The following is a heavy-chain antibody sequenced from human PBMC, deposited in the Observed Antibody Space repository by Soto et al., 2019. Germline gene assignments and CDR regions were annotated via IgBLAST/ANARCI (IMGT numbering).Heavy chain of an antibody. CDR3: ARDVAAADY. J-gene: IGHJ4*02. CDR1: GYTFTSYA. CDR2: INAGNGNT. Sequence: QVQLVQSGAEEKKPGASVKVSCKASGYTFTSYAMHWVRQAPGQRLEWMGWINAGNGNTKHSQKLQGRVTITTDTSASTAYMELSRLRSEDTAVYYCARDVAAADYWGQGTLVTVSS. D-gene: IGHD6-13*01. V-gene: IGHV1-3*05.